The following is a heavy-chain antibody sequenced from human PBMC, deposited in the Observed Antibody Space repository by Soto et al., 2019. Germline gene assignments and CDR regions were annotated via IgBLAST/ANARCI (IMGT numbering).Heavy chain of an antibody. CDR1: GYNFFDYG. CDR2: VSPKSGNT. D-gene: IGHD1-1*01. V-gene: IGHV1-18*01. CDR3: ARGRTVSSIGPLLV. J-gene: IGHJ1*01. Sequence: QIQLVQSGAEVKKPGASVKVSCKASGYNFFDYGVSWVRQAPGQGLEWMGWVSPKSGNTDYARKGQGRVTMTTDISTSTADMELRGLISDDTGVYYGARGRTVSSIGPLLVWGQGTLVSVSS.